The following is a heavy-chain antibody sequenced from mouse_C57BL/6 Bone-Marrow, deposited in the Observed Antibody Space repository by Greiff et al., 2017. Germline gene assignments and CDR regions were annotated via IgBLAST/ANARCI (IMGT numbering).Heavy chain of an antibody. D-gene: IGHD1-1*01. CDR2: IDPSDSYT. CDR3: ARAPYGSLYFDY. V-gene: IGHV1-69*01. J-gene: IGHJ2*01. CDR1: GYTFTSYW. Sequence: QVQLQQPGAELVMPGASVKLSCKASGYTFTSYWMHWVKQRPGQGLEWIGEIDPSDSYTNYNQKFKGKSTLTVDKSSSTAYMQLSSLTSEDSAVYYCARAPYGSLYFDYWGQGTTLTVSS.